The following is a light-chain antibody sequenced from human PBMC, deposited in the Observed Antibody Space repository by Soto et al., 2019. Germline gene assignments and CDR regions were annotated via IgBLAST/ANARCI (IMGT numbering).Light chain of an antibody. CDR3: CSHASSSTP. J-gene: IGLJ2*01. V-gene: IGLV2-23*01. CDR1: SSDVGSYNL. Sequence: QSALTQPASVSGSPGQSITISCTGTSSDVGSYNLVSWYQQHPGKAPKLMIYEGSKRPSGVSNRFSGSKSGNTASLTISGLQPEDQAGYSCCSHASSSTPFGGGTKLTV. CDR2: EGS.